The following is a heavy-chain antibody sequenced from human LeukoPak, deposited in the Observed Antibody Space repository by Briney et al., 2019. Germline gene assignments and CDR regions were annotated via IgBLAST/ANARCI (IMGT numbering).Heavy chain of an antibody. Sequence: GGSLRLSCAASGFTFSSYAVYWVRQAPGKGLEWVSSNSGGSTYYADSVKGRFTTSRDNSKNTLYLQMNSLRAEDTAVYYCAKDLGSSGWYIDYWGQGTLVTVSS. D-gene: IGHD6-19*01. CDR3: AKDLGSSGWYIDY. CDR1: GFTFSSYA. V-gene: IGHV3-23*01. CDR2: NSGGST. J-gene: IGHJ4*02.